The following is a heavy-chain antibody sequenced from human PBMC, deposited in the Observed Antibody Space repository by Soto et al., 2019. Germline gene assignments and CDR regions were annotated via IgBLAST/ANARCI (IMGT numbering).Heavy chain of an antibody. CDR3: AKDSRSRVSNCDY. CDR1: GFTFSSYG. V-gene: IGHV3-30*18. Sequence: QVQLVESGGGVVQPGRSLRLSCAASGFTFSSYGMHWVRQAPGKGLEWVAVISYDGSYKYYADSVKGRFTISRDNSKNTLRLQMSSLRAEDTAVYYCAKDSRSRVSNCDYWGQGTLVTVSS. J-gene: IGHJ4*02. CDR2: ISYDGSYK. D-gene: IGHD2-8*01.